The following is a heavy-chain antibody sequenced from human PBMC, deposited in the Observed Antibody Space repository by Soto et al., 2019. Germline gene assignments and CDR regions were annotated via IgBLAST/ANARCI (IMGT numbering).Heavy chain of an antibody. D-gene: IGHD2-2*01. J-gene: IGHJ6*02. CDR1: GFTFGDYA. CDR3: TRDYCSSTSCYYYGMDV. Sequence: GGSLRLSCTASGFTFGDYAMSWVGQSPGKGLEWVGFIRSKAYGGTTEYAASVKGRFTISRDDSKSIAYLQMNSLKTEDTAVYYCTRDYCSSTSCYYYGMDVWGQGTTVTVSS. CDR2: IRSKAYGGTT. V-gene: IGHV3-49*04.